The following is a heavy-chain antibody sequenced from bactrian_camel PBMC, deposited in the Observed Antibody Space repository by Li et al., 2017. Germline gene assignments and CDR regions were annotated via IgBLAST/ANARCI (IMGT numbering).Heavy chain of an antibody. J-gene: IGHJ6*01. D-gene: IGHD1*01. V-gene: IGHV3S5*01. CDR1: GFTFSDYY. CDR2: CNNDGKDT. CDR3: AARWGKCNGLETLFGY. Sequence: HVQLVESGGGSVQAGESLRLSCLASGFTFSDYYMRWVRQAPGKGLEWVSSCNNDGKDTYYTDSVKGRFTISQDSAKNTVDLQMDSLKPEDTGMYYCAARWGKCNGLETLFGYFGQGTQVTVS.